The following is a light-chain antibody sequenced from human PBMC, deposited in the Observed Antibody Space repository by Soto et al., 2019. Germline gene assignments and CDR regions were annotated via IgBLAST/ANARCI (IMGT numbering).Light chain of an antibody. CDR2: GAS. J-gene: IGKJ1*01. CDR1: QSVTNN. V-gene: IGKV3-15*01. Sequence: EIVITQSPATLSVSPGGRATLSCRASQSVTNNLSWYQQKRGQAPRLLIYGASTRATGIPARFSGSESGTDFTLTISSLQSEDFAIYYCQQYNNWPPTFGQGTKVDIK. CDR3: QQYNNWPPT.